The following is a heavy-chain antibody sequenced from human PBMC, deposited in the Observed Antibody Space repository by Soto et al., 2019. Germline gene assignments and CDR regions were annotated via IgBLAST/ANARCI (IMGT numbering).Heavy chain of an antibody. Sequence: QVQLVQSGAEVKKPGASVKVSCKASGYTFTSYYMHWVRQAPGQGLEWMGIINPSGGSTSYAQKFQHKVTLTRDRSKSTVYMELSGLRSEDTAVYYCASWGTVTSFDYWGQGTLVTVSS. CDR2: INPSGGST. CDR3: ASWGTVTSFDY. D-gene: IGHD4-4*01. J-gene: IGHJ4*02. V-gene: IGHV1-46*01. CDR1: GYTFTSYY.